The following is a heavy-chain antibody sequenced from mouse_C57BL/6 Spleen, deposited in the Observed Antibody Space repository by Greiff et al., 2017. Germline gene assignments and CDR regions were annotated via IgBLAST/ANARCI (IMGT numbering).Heavy chain of an antibody. J-gene: IGHJ4*01. V-gene: IGHV1-63*01. CDR3: ARRRSSYQGHAMDY. CDR1: GYTFTNYW. Sequence: VKLVESGAELVRPGTSVKMSCKASGYTFTNYWIGWAKQRPGHGLEWIGDIYPGGGYTNYNEKFKGKATLTADKSSSTAYMQFSSLTSEDSAIYYCARRRSSYQGHAMDYWGQGTSVTVSS. CDR2: IYPGGGYT. D-gene: IGHD1-1*01.